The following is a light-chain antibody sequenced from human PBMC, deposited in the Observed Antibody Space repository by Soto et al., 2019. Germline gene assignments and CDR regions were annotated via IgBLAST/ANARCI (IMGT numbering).Light chain of an antibody. Sequence: DIQMPQPPPSVSASVGDRVTITCRASQDVGKWLAWYQQKPGKAPTLLIHGASSLQSGVPPRYSGSGYGTDFTLTISRLEPEDFAVYYCQQYGSSITFGQGTRLEIK. CDR3: QQYGSSIT. CDR1: QDVGKW. J-gene: IGKJ5*01. CDR2: GAS. V-gene: IGKV1-12*01.